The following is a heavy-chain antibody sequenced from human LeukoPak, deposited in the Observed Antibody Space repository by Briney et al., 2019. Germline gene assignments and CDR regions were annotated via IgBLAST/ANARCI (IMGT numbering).Heavy chain of an antibody. D-gene: IGHD3-9*01. CDR2: IYHSGST. CDR3: ARVRMTGTLDV. J-gene: IGHJ6*04. CDR1: GYSIRSGYY. V-gene: IGHV4-38-2*01. Sequence: PSETLSLTCAVYGYSIRSGYYWGWIRQPPGKGLEWIGTIYHSGSTYYNPSLKSRVTIALDTSKNQFSLKLSSVTAADTAVYYCARVRMTGTLDVWGKGTTVTVSS.